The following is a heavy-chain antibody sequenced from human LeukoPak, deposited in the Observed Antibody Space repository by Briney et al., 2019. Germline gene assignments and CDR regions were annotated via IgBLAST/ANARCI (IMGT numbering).Heavy chain of an antibody. D-gene: IGHD2-2*01. CDR1: GFTFGDYA. CDR3: TRSNCSSTSCYDIDY. V-gene: IGHV3-49*04. J-gene: IGHJ4*02. CDR2: IRSKAYGGIT. Sequence: GGSPRLSCTASGFTFGDYAMSWVRQAPGKGLEWVGFIRSKAYGGITEYAASVKGRFTISRGDSKSIAYLQMNSLKTEDTAMYYCTRSNCSSTSCYDIDYWGQGTLVTVSS.